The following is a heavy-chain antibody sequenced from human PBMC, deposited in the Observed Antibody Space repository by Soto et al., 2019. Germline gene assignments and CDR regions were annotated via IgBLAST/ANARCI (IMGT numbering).Heavy chain of an antibody. Sequence: GESLKISCNGSGYSFTIYCIGWVLQMPGKGLDWMWIIYPGDSDTRYSPSFQGQVTISADKSISTAYLQWGSLKASDTAMYYCARAYCSGGSCYVAPYYYYYGMDVWGQGTTVTVSS. V-gene: IGHV5-51*01. CDR3: ARAYCSGGSCYVAPYYYYYGMDV. J-gene: IGHJ6*02. CDR2: IYPGDSDT. D-gene: IGHD2-15*01. CDR1: GYSFTIYC.